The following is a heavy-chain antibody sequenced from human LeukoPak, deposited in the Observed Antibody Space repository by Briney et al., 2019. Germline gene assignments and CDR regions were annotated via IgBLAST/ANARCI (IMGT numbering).Heavy chain of an antibody. Sequence: GASVKVSCKASGYTFTGYYMHWVRQAPGQGLEWMGWIISNSGGTNYAQRFQGRVTMTRDTSISTAYMEQSRLRSDDTAVYYCARVRYCSGGSCYAFDYWGQGTLVTVSS. CDR1: GYTFTGYY. D-gene: IGHD2-15*01. CDR3: ARVRYCSGGSCYAFDY. CDR2: IISNSGGT. J-gene: IGHJ4*02. V-gene: IGHV1-2*02.